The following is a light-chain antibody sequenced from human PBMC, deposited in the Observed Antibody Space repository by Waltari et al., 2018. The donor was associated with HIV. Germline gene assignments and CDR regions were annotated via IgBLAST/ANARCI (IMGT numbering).Light chain of an antibody. CDR3: QQYGTSPYT. V-gene: IGKV3-20*01. Sequence: ENVLTQSTGTLSLSPGERATLSCRASRSVSSNYLTWYQQRPGQAPRLLIYAASTRATAIPDRFSGSGSGTDFTLTISRLEPEDVAVYYCQQYGTSPYTFGQGTKVEI. CDR1: RSVSSNY. CDR2: AAS. J-gene: IGKJ2*01.